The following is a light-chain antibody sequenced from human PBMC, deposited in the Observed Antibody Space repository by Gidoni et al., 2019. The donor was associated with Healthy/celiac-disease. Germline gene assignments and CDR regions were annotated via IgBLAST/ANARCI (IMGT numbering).Light chain of an antibody. CDR2: QDS. J-gene: IGLJ1*01. CDR3: QAWDSSSYV. Sequence: SYELTQPPSVSVSPGQTASITCSGDKLGDKYACWYQQKPGQSPVLVIYQDSKRPSGIPERFSGSNSGNTATLTISGTQAMDEAVYYCQAWDSSSYVCGTGTKVTVL. CDR1: KLGDKY. V-gene: IGLV3-1*01.